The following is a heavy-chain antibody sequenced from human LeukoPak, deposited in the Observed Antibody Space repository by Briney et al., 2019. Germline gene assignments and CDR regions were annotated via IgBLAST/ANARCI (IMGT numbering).Heavy chain of an antibody. CDR2: ISGSGGST. CDR3: AKGYDSSGYCHDLFDY. CDR1: GFTFSSYA. Sequence: GGSLRLSCAASGFTFSSYAMSWVRQAPGKGLEWVSAISGSGGSTYYADSVKGRFTISRDNSKNTLYLQMNSLRAEDTAVYYCAKGYDSSGYCHDLFDYWGQGTLVTVSS. V-gene: IGHV3-23*01. J-gene: IGHJ4*02. D-gene: IGHD3-22*01.